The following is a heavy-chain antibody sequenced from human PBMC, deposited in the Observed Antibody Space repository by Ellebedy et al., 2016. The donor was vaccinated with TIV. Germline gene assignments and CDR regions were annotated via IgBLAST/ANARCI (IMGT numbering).Heavy chain of an antibody. Sequence: GGSLRLSXAASGLTFSDYGMSWVRQAPGKGLEWVSSISKYGGTTHYADSVKGRFTISRDNSKGTLYLQMNSLRAEDTATYYCARGGESYWVPKGDYWGQGTMVTVSS. CDR1: GLTFSDYG. CDR2: ISKYGGTT. CDR3: ARGGESYWVPKGDY. V-gene: IGHV3-23*01. J-gene: IGHJ3*01. D-gene: IGHD4-17*01.